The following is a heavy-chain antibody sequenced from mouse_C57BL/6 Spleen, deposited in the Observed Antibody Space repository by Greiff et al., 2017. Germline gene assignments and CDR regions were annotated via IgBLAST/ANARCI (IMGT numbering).Heavy chain of an antibody. CDR3: ARSYSPVDY. Sequence: EVHLVESGGGLVKPGGSLKLSCAASGFTFSSYAMSWVRQTPEKRLEWVATISDGGSYTYYPDNVKGRFTISRDNAKNNLYLQMSHLKSEDTAMYYCARSYSPVDYWGQGTSVTVSS. D-gene: IGHD2-12*01. J-gene: IGHJ4*01. CDR1: GFTFSSYA. CDR2: ISDGGSYT. V-gene: IGHV5-4*01.